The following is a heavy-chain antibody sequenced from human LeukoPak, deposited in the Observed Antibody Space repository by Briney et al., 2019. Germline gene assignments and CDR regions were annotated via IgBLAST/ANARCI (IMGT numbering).Heavy chain of an antibody. D-gene: IGHD3-3*01. Sequence: GGSLRLSCAAFGFTVSADYMSWVRQAPGKGLEWVSIYSGGDTYYAGSVKGRFTISRDNSKNTLYLQMNSLGAEDTAVYYCARDRYSTIFGGWGQGTLVTVSS. CDR2: YSGGDT. CDR3: ARDRYSTIFGG. V-gene: IGHV3-66*02. CDR1: GFTVSADY. J-gene: IGHJ4*02.